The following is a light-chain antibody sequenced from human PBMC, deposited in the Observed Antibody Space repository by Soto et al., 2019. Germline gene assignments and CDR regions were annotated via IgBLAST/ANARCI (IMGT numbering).Light chain of an antibody. CDR1: QSVSSN. V-gene: IGKV3-15*01. CDR3: QQCNNWPPWT. J-gene: IGKJ1*01. Sequence: EIVMTQSPATLSVSPGERATLSCRASQSVSSNVAWYQQKPGQAPRLLIYSASTRATGIPARFSGSGSGTEFTLTISSLQSEDFAVYYCQQCNNWPPWTFGQGTKVEIK. CDR2: SAS.